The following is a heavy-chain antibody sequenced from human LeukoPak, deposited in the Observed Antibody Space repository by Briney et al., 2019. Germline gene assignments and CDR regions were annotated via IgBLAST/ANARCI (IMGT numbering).Heavy chain of an antibody. CDR3: ARVEVTMVRGVDQLYYFDY. CDR2: IYYSGST. D-gene: IGHD3-10*01. Sequence: SETLSLTCTVSGGSISSYYWSWIRQPPGKGLEWIGYIYYSGSTNYNPSLKSRVTISADTSKNQFSLKLSSVTAADTAVYYCARVEVTMVRGVDQLYYFDYWGQGTLVTVSS. V-gene: IGHV4-59*01. CDR1: GGSISSYY. J-gene: IGHJ4*02.